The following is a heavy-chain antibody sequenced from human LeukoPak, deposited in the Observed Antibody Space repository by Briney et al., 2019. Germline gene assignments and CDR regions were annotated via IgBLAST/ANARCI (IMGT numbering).Heavy chain of an antibody. CDR3: ASTSSRWLVYYYYGMDV. CDR1: GYTFTSYA. Sequence: ASVKVSCKASGYTFTSYAMHWVRQAPGQRLEWMGWINAGNGNTKHSQKFQGRVTITRDTSASTAYMELSSLRSEDTAVYYCASTSSRWLVYYYYGMDVWGQGTTVTVSS. V-gene: IGHV1-3*01. J-gene: IGHJ6*02. D-gene: IGHD6-19*01. CDR2: INAGNGNT.